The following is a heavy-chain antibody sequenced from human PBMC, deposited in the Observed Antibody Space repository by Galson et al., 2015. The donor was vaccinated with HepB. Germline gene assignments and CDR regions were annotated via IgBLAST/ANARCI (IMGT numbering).Heavy chain of an antibody. V-gene: IGHV6-1*01. Sequence: CAISGDSVSSNNAAWNWIRQSPSRGLEWLGRTYYRSKRYNDYAESVESRIIIKPDTPKNQFSLHLNSVTPEDTAKLYCARDGRFIFDHWGQGILVTGPS. CDR1: GDSVSSNNAA. CDR3: ARDGRFIFDH. J-gene: IGHJ4*02. D-gene: IGHD3-10*01. CDR2: TYYRSKRYN.